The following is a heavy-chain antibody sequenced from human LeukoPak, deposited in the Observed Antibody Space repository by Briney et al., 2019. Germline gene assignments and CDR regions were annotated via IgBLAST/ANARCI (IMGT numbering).Heavy chain of an antibody. Sequence: SETLSLTCAVSGGSFSDYSWSWIRQSPGKGLEWIGSIYYSGSTYYNPSLKSRVTISVDTSKNQFSLKLSSVTAADTAVYYCARHPMVRGYYYMDVWGKGTTVTISS. CDR3: ARHPMVRGYYYMDV. V-gene: IGHV4-39*01. D-gene: IGHD3-10*01. CDR2: IYYSGST. J-gene: IGHJ6*03. CDR1: GGSFSDYS.